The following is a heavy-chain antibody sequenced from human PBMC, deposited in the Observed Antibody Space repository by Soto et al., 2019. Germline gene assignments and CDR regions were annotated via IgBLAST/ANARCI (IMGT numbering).Heavy chain of an antibody. Sequence: QVQLVQSVTELKKPGASVSLSCKASGFTFTDYYFHWVRQSPGEGLQWMGIINPSNGFTSFAQKFQDRVTMTTDTSTNTVYMEVRSLRFEDTAVYFCARDRPDTYCGGDCPLGYYYHGMDVWGQGTAVTVSS. CDR1: GFTFTDYY. J-gene: IGHJ6*02. V-gene: IGHV1-46*01. D-gene: IGHD2-21*02. CDR3: ARDRPDTYCGGDCPLGYYYHGMDV. CDR2: INPSNGFT.